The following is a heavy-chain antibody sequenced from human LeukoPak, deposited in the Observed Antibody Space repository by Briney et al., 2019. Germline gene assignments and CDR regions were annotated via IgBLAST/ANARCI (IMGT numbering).Heavy chain of an antibody. V-gene: IGHV3-30*01. D-gene: IGHD3-10*01. CDR3: ARGGSGSYYYYFYYMDV. CDR2: ISYDGSNK. Sequence: GSSLRLSCAASGFTFSSHAMHWVRQAPGKGLEWVSIISYDGSNKYYADSVKGRFTISRDNSKNTLYLQINSLSTEDTAVYYCARGGSGSYYYYFYYMDVRGKGTTVTVSS. J-gene: IGHJ6*03. CDR1: GFTFSSHA.